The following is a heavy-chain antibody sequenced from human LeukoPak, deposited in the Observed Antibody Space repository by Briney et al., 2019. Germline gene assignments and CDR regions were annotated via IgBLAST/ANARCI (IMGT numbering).Heavy chain of an antibody. V-gene: IGHV3-21*01. CDR1: GFIFSSYG. Sequence: GGSLRLFCAAYGFIFSSYGMRWVRHAPGKGLEWVSYIRTSSSYIYYADSVKGRFTISRDNRKNSLYLQMNSLRAEDTAVYYCARGRYSSSWYPAAGAFDIWGQETMVTVSS. J-gene: IGHJ3*02. CDR3: ARGRYSSSWYPAAGAFDI. CDR2: IRTSSSYI. D-gene: IGHD6-13*01.